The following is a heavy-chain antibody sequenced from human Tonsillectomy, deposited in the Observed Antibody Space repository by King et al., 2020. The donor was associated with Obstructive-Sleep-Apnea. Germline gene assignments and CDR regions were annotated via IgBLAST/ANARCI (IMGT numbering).Heavy chain of an antibody. V-gene: IGHV4-59*08. CDR2: IYYSGST. J-gene: IGHJ3*02. CDR3: ARHAYYYDSSGYFGAFDI. Sequence: QLQESGPGLVKPSETLSLTCTVSGGSISSYYWSWIRQPPGKGLEWIVYIYYSGSTNYNPSLKSRVTISVDTSKNQFSLKLSSVTAADTAVYYCARHAYYYDSSGYFGAFDIWGQGTMVTVSS. D-gene: IGHD3-22*01. CDR1: GGSISSYY.